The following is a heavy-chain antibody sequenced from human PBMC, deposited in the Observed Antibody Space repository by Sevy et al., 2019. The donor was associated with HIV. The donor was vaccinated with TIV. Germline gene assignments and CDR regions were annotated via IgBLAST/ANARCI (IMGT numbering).Heavy chain of an antibody. CDR1: GGSVSGYF. D-gene: IGHD3-22*01. CDR2: IHHSGIT. V-gene: IGHV4-59*02. J-gene: IGHJ4*02. CDR3: TTVDSSGHSDY. Sequence: SETLSLTCTVSGGSVSGYFWSWIRQPPGRGLEWIGNIHHSGITNYNPSLKCRLTISVDTSKNQFSLILTSATAEYTAVYYCTTVDSSGHSDYWGQGTPVTVSS.